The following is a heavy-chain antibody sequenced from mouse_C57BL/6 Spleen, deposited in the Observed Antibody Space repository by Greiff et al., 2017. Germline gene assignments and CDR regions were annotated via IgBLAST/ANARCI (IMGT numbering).Heavy chain of an antibody. CDR3: ARVYYDYDVGFAY. D-gene: IGHD2-4*01. CDR1: GFSLTSYG. Sequence: QVQLKESGPGLVQPSQSLSITCTVSGFSLTSYGVHWVRQSPGKGLEWLGVIWSGGSTDYNAAFISRLSISKDNSKSQVFFKMNSLQADDTAIYYCARVYYDYDVGFAYWGQGTLVTVSA. CDR2: IWSGGST. J-gene: IGHJ3*01. V-gene: IGHV2-2*01.